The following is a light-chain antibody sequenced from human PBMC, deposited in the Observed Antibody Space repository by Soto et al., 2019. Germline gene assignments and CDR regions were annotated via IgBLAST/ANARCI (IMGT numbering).Light chain of an antibody. V-gene: IGLV2-11*01. CDR1: SSDVGGYNY. CDR2: DVS. Sequence: QSVLTQPASVSGSPRQSITISCTGTSSDVGGYNYVSWYQQHPAKAPKLIIFDVSKRPSGVPNRFSGSKSGNTASLTISGLRAEDEADYYCCSYVGRNTYVFGTGTKLTVL. J-gene: IGLJ1*01. CDR3: CSYVGRNTYV.